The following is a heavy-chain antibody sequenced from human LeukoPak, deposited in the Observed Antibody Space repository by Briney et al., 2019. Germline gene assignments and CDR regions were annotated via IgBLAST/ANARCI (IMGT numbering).Heavy chain of an antibody. CDR2: YFDTGST. Sequence: PSETLSLTCNVSGASFESHYWTWIRQTPDKRLVWIGYYFDTGSTDYNPSLKSRVTMSVDRSKNQFFLSLKSVTAADTAVYYCVRTGWELLTTWGPGTPVTVSS. CDR3: VRTGWELLTT. V-gene: IGHV4-59*11. D-gene: IGHD4-23*01. J-gene: IGHJ4*02. CDR1: GASFESHY.